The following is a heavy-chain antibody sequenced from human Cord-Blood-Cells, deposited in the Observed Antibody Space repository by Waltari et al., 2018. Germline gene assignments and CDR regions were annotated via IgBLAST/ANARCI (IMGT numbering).Heavy chain of an antibody. D-gene: IGHD4-4*01. CDR1: GGSFSGYY. CDR2: INHSGST. V-gene: IGHV4-34*01. CDR3: ARGATTTVTIAFDI. J-gene: IGHJ3*02. Sequence: QVQLQQWGAGLLKPSETLSLTCAVYGGSFSGYYWSWIRPPPGKGLEWIGEINHSGSTNYNPSLKSRVTISVDTSKNQFSLKLSSVTAADTAVYYCARGATTTVTIAFDIWGQGTMVTVSS.